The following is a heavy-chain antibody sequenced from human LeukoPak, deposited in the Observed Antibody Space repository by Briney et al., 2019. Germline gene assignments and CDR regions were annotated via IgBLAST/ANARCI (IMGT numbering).Heavy chain of an antibody. V-gene: IGHV1-2*02. Sequence: GASVKVSCKASGYMFTGYYMHWVRQAPGQGLEWMGWINPNSGGTNYAQKFQGRVTMTRDTSISTAYMELSSLRSDDTAVCYCARGYCSGDCFTLFDYWGQGTLVTVFS. J-gene: IGHJ4*02. CDR3: ARGYCSGDCFTLFDY. CDR2: INPNSGGT. CDR1: GYMFTGYY. D-gene: IGHD2-21*02.